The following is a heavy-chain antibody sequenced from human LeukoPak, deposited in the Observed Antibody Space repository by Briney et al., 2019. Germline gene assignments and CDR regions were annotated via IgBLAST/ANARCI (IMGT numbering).Heavy chain of an antibody. D-gene: IGHD6-19*01. CDR2: IIPILGIA. CDR1: GDTFSSYV. CDR3: ARGSPTGYSSGWYIDY. J-gene: IGHJ4*02. V-gene: IGHV1-69*04. Sequence: SVKVSCKASGDTFSSYVISWVRQAPGQGLEWMGRIIPILGIANYAQKFQGRVTITADKSTSTAYMELSSLRSEDTAVYYCARGSPTGYSSGWYIDYWGQGTLVTVSS.